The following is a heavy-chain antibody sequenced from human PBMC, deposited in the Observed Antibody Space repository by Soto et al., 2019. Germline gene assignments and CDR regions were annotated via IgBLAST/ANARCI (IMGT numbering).Heavy chain of an antibody. CDR3: ERDIHAPPFLVLFDGFDI. CDR1: GGTFSSYA. V-gene: IGHV1-69*13. Sequence: GASVKVSCKASGGTFSSYAISWVRQAPGQGLEWMGGIIPIFGTANYAQKFQGRVTITADESTSTAYMGLSSLRSEDTAVYYCERDIHAPPFLVLFDGFDICGHGTIFTV. CDR2: IIPIFGTA. J-gene: IGHJ3*02. D-gene: IGHD2-21*01.